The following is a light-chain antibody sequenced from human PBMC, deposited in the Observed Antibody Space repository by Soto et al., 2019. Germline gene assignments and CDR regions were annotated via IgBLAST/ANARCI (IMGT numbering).Light chain of an antibody. CDR2: EVS. Sequence: QSALTQPPSASGSPGQSVTISCSGTKNDIGGYNYVSWYQQFPGKAPKLIIVEVSDRPSGVSDRFSGSKSGNTASLTISGLQAEDEADYYCSSYTNKNSYILFGGGTKVTVL. CDR3: SSYTNKNSYIL. J-gene: IGLJ1*01. V-gene: IGLV2-14*01. CDR1: KNDIGGYNY.